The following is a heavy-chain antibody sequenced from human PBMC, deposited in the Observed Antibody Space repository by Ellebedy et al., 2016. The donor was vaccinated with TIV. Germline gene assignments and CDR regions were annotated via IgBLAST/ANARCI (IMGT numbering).Heavy chain of an antibody. V-gene: IGHV3-7*04. CDR3: ARGITFGGTRYYFDS. J-gene: IGHJ4*02. CDR1: GFTFSHYW. Sequence: GESLKISCAASGFTFSHYWMSWVRQAPGKGLEWVAHIKEDGSEKNYVDSVKGRFTISRDNAKNSLYLQMNNLRVEDTSVYYCARGITFGGTRYYFDSWGQGSLVTVSS. D-gene: IGHD3-16*01. CDR2: IKEDGSEK.